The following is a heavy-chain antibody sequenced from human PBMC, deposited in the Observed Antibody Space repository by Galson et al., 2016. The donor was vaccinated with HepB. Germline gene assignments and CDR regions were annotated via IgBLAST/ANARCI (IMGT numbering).Heavy chain of an antibody. CDR3: AKGNIVQVPAAPYA. Sequence: SLRLSCAASGSTFSNYAMSWVRQAPGKGLEWVSSISGSGDTTYDADAVRGRFTISRDNSRNTLSLQMDSLRAEDSAIYYCAKGNIVQVPAAPYAWGQGALVTVSS. V-gene: IGHV3-23*01. J-gene: IGHJ5*02. CDR2: ISGSGDTT. D-gene: IGHD2-2*01. CDR1: GSTFSNYA.